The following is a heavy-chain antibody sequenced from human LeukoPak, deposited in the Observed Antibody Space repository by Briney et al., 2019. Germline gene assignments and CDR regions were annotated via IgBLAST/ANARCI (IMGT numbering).Heavy chain of an antibody. J-gene: IGHJ4*02. Sequence: GGSPRLSRGASGFTFSSHAMSWARQARGKGLVAGSALSGSGDNTYYADSVKSRFTISRDNSKNTLYLQMNSLRDRDTAVYYYAKGDGDYVVDYWGQGTLVTVSS. D-gene: IGHD4-17*01. CDR3: AKGDGDYVVDY. CDR1: GFTFSSHA. CDR2: LSGSGDNT. V-gene: IGHV3-23*01.